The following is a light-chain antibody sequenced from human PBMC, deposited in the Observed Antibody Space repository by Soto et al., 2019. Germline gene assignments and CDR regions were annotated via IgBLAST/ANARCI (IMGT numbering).Light chain of an antibody. Sequence: IVLTQSPVSLSLSPGARATLSCRASESIGRSLAWYQQRPGQAPRLLIYDASNRATGIPARFSGSGCGTEFALPISSLQSEDFAVYYCQQYNNWPPITFGQGTRLEIK. J-gene: IGKJ5*01. CDR2: DAS. CDR1: ESIGRS. V-gene: IGKV3D-15*01. CDR3: QQYNNWPPIT.